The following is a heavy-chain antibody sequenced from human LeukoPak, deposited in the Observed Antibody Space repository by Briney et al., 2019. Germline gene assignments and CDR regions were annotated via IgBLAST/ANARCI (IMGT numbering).Heavy chain of an antibody. V-gene: IGHV3-7*01. CDR2: IKRDGSEK. D-gene: IGHD3-22*01. CDR3: ARDVYYYDSSGHDF. Sequence: PGGSLRLSCAASGFTFSNYWMNWVRQAPGKGLEWVANIKRDGSEKYYVDSVRGRFTISRDSVKNSLYLQLSSLKAEDTGIYYCARDVYYYDSSGHDFWGQGTLVTVSS. J-gene: IGHJ4*02. CDR1: GFTFSNYW.